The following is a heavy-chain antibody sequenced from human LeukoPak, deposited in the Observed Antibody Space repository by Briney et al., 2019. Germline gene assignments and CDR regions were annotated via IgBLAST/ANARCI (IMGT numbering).Heavy chain of an antibody. J-gene: IGHJ6*02. CDR2: ISSSSSYI. CDR3: ARDRCYYGSGSYLWSYGMDV. V-gene: IGHV3-21*01. D-gene: IGHD3-10*01. CDR1: GFTFSSYS. Sequence: GGSLRLSCAASGFTFSSYSMNWVRQAPGKGLEWVSSISSSSSYIYYADSVKGRFTISRDNAKNSLYLQMNSLRAEDTAVYYCARDRCYYGSGSYLWSYGMDVWGQGTTVTVSS.